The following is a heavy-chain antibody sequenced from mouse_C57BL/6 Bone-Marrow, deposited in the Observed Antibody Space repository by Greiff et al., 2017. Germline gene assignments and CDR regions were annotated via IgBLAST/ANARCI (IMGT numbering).Heavy chain of an antibody. Sequence: EVQLQQSGPVLVKPGASVKMSCKASGYTFTDYYMNWVKQSHGKSLEWIGVINPYNGGTSYNQKFKGKATLTVDKSSSTAYMELNSLTSEDSAVYYCARIPITTVVAPDYWGQGTTLTVSS. CDR2: INPYNGGT. D-gene: IGHD1-1*01. CDR1: GYTFTDYY. CDR3: ARIPITTVVAPDY. V-gene: IGHV1-19*01. J-gene: IGHJ2*01.